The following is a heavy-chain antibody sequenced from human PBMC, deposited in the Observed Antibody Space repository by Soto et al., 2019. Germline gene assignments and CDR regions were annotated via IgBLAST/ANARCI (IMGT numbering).Heavy chain of an antibody. D-gene: IGHD3-22*01. CDR3: ARTSDSSIGYYYYGMDV. Sequence: SETLSLTCAFYCGSFIGYYWSWIRQPPGKGLEWIGEINHSGSTNYNPSLKSRVTISVDTSKNQFSLKLSSVTAADTAVYYCARTSDSSIGYYYYGMDVWGQGTTVTVSS. V-gene: IGHV4-34*01. CDR2: INHSGST. J-gene: IGHJ6*02. CDR1: CGSFIGYY.